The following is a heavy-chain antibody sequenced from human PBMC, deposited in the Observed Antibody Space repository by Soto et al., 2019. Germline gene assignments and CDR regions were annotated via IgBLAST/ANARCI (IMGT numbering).Heavy chain of an antibody. CDR2: IYYSGST. CDR1: GGSISSYY. V-gene: IGHV4-59*08. Sequence: SETLSLTCTVSGGSISSYYWSWIRQPPGKGLEWIGYIYYSGSTNYNPSLKSRVTISVDTSKNQFSLKLSSVTAADTAVYYCARHSGYGPQIDYWGQGALVTVSS. D-gene: IGHD5-12*01. J-gene: IGHJ4*02. CDR3: ARHSGYGPQIDY.